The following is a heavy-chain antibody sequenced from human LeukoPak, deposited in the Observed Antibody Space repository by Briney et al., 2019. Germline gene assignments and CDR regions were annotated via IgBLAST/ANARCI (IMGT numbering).Heavy chain of an antibody. CDR2: IYYSGST. Sequence: SQTLSLTCTVSGGSISSGDYYWSWIRQPPGKGLEWIGYIYYSGSTYYYPSLKSRVTISVDTSKNQFSLKLSSVTAADTAVYYCARVKKNTMVRGVGWWFDPWGQGTLVTVSS. D-gene: IGHD3-10*01. CDR1: GGSISSGDYY. V-gene: IGHV4-30-4*01. CDR3: ARVKKNTMVRGVGWWFDP. J-gene: IGHJ5*02.